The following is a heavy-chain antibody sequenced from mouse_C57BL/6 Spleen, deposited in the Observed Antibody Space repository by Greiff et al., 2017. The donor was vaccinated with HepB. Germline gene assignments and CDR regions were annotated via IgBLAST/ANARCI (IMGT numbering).Heavy chain of an antibody. D-gene: IGHD2-4*01. Sequence: QVQLPQPGTELVQPGASVKLSCKASGYTFPSSWMHWVKPRPGPGLEWIGNINPSNGGTNYNEKFKSKATLTVDKSSRTAYMQLSSLTSEDSSVYYCARSHFYYDYGALFAYWGQGTLVTVSA. CDR3: ARSHFYYDYGALFAY. V-gene: IGHV1-53*01. J-gene: IGHJ3*01. CDR1: GYTFPSSW. CDR2: INPSNGGT.